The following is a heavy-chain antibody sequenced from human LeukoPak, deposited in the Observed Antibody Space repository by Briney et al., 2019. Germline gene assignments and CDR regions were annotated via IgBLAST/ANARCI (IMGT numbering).Heavy chain of an antibody. V-gene: IGHV4-39*07. CDR1: GGSISSSSYY. D-gene: IGHD3-22*01. CDR2: IYYSGST. Sequence: SETLSLTCTVSGGSISSSSYYWGWIRQPPGKGLEWIGSIYYSGSTYYNPSLKSRVTISVDTSKNQFSLKLSSVTAADTAVYYCARDPEVVGNNNWFDPWGQGTLVTVSS. CDR3: ARDPEVVGNNNWFDP. J-gene: IGHJ5*02.